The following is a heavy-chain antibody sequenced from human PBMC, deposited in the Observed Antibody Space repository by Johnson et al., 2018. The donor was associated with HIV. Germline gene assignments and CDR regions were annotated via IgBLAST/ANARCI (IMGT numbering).Heavy chain of an antibody. CDR3: ARERGRIAADAFDI. D-gene: IGHD6-13*01. CDR1: GFTFKSYA. J-gene: IGHJ3*02. CDR2: ISYDGSNK. Sequence: QVQLVESGGGVVQPGRSLRLSCAASGFTFKSYAMHWVRQAPGKGLEWVAVISYDGSNKYYADSVKGRFTISRDNSKNTLYLQMNSLRAEDTAVYYCARERGRIAADAFDIWGQGTMVTVSS. V-gene: IGHV3-30*04.